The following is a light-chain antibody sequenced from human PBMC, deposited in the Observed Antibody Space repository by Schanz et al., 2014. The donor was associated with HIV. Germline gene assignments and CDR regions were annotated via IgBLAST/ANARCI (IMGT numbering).Light chain of an antibody. CDR3: QSYDSSLSGV. CDR2: SNN. V-gene: IGLV1-44*01. J-gene: IGLJ3*02. CDR1: SSNIGSNT. Sequence: QSVLTQPPSASETPGQRVTISCSGSSSNIGSNTVNWYQQLPGMAPKLLIYSNNQRPSGVPDRFAGSKSGTSASLTITGLQAEDEADYYCQSYDSSLSGVFGGGTKLTVL.